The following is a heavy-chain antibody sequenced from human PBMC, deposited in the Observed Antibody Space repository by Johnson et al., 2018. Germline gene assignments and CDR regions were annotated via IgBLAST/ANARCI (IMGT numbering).Heavy chain of an antibody. D-gene: IGHD3-22*01. CDR2: ISGSGGST. Sequence: VPLVQSGGGLVQPGGTLRLSCAASGFTFSSYAMSWVRQAPGNGLEWVSAISGSGGSTYYADSVKGRFTIPQDNSKKTLYLQMNSLRAEDTAVYYWAKDGYYDSSGYYRRYFQHWGQGTLVTVSS. CDR1: GFTFSSYA. J-gene: IGHJ1*01. CDR3: AKDGYYDSSGYYRRYFQH. V-gene: IGHV3-23*04.